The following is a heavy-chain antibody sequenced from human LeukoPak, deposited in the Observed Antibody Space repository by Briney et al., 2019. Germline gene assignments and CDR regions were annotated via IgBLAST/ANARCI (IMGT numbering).Heavy chain of an antibody. D-gene: IGHD7-27*01. V-gene: IGHV3-66*01. J-gene: IGHJ4*02. Sequence: GGSLRLSCAASGFTVSSNYMSWVRQAPGKGLEWVSAIFKSGTTYYADSVKDRFTISRDNSKNTLYLQMNSLRAEDTAVYYCARENWGAFDCWGQGTLVTVSS. CDR1: GFTVSSNY. CDR2: IFKSGTT. CDR3: ARENWGAFDC.